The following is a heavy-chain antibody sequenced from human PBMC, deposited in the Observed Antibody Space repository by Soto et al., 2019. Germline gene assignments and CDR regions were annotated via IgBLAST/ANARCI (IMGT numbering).Heavy chain of an antibody. V-gene: IGHV1-3*01. J-gene: IGHJ5*02. CDR1: GYTFTSYA. CDR2: INAGNGNT. Sequence: GASVKVSCKASGYTFTSYAMHWVRQAPGQRLEWMGWINAGNGNTKYSQKFQGRVTITRDTSASTAYMELRSLRSEDTAVYYCARVVGALGHWYDPWGQGTLVTVSS. CDR3: ARVVGALGHWYDP. D-gene: IGHD1-26*01.